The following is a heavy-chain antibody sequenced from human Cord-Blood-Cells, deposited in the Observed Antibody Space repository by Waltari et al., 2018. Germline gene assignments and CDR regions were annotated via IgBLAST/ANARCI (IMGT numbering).Heavy chain of an antibody. CDR1: GYTFTGYY. V-gene: IGHV1-2*02. D-gene: IGHD3-16*01. Sequence: QAQLVQSGAEVKKPGASVKVSCKASGYTFTGYYLHWLRQAPGQGLEWMGWINPNSGGTNYAQKFQGRVTMTRDTSISTAYMELSRLRSDDTAVYYCARGRGRYYYYYMDVWGKGTTVTVSS. J-gene: IGHJ6*03. CDR2: INPNSGGT. CDR3: ARGRGRYYYYYMDV.